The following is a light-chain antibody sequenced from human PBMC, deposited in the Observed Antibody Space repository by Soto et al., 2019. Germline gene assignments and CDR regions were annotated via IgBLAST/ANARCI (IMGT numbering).Light chain of an antibody. Sequence: DIQMTQSPSSLSASVGDRATITCQASQDISNYLNWYQQKPGKAPKLLIYDASNLETGVPSRFSGSGSGTDFTFTISSLQPEDIATYYCQQYDNLPPFGQGTKLEIK. V-gene: IGKV1-33*01. CDR2: DAS. J-gene: IGKJ2*01. CDR1: QDISNY. CDR3: QQYDNLPP.